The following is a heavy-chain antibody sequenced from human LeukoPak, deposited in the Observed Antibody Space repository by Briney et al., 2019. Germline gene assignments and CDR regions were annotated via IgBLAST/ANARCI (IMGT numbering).Heavy chain of an antibody. CDR1: GFTFGSYG. D-gene: IGHD6-13*01. CDR2: ISYDGSNK. Sequence: PGGSLRLSCAASGFTFGSYGMHWVRQAPGKGLEWVAVISYDGSNKYYADSVKGRFTISRDNSKNTLYLQMNSLRAEDTAVYYCAKSLWVWAYSSSRALFDYWGQGTLVTVSS. J-gene: IGHJ4*02. V-gene: IGHV3-30*18. CDR3: AKSLWVWAYSSSRALFDY.